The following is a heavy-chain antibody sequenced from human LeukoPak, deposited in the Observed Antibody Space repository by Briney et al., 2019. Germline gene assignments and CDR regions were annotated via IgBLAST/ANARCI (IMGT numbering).Heavy chain of an antibody. CDR1: GFTFSSYW. J-gene: IGHJ4*02. CDR2: MNIDGSEK. Sequence: GGSLRLSFAASGFTFSSYWMGWVRQAPGKRLEWVANMNIDGSEKYYADSAKGRFTISRDNARNSVYLQMNSLRVEDTAVYYCARDPVEWELLLDYWGQGTLVTVSS. V-gene: IGHV3-7*01. CDR3: ARDPVEWELLLDY. D-gene: IGHD1-26*01.